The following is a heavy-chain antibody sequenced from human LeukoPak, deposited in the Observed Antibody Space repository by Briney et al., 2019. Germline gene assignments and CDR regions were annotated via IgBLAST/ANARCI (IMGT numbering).Heavy chain of an antibody. V-gene: IGHV3-21*01. Sequence: GGSLSLSCAASGFPFSDYSMNWVRQAPGKGLEWVSSMRGSSSYRYYADSVQGRFTISRDNAKNSLYLQMNSLRAEDTAVYYCASDTTASFYYMDVWGNGTTVTVSS. CDR3: ASDTTASFYYMDV. J-gene: IGHJ6*03. CDR2: MRGSSSYR. CDR1: GFPFSDYS. D-gene: IGHD1-1*01.